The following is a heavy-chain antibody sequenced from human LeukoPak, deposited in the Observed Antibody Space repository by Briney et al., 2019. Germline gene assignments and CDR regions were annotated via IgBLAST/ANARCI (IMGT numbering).Heavy chain of an antibody. CDR2: IYYSGST. Sequence: SETLSLTCTISGGSISSSSYYWGWIRQPPGKGLEWIGSIYYSGSTYYNPSLKSRVTISVDTSKNQFSLKLSSVTAADTAVYYCARLTRGYDGDFDYWGQGTLVTVSS. V-gene: IGHV4-39*01. CDR1: GGSISSSSYY. CDR3: ARLTRGYDGDFDY. J-gene: IGHJ4*02. D-gene: IGHD5-12*01.